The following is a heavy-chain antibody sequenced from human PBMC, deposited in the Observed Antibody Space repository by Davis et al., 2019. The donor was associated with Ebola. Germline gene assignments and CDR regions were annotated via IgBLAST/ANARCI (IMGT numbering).Heavy chain of an antibody. CDR3: ARGMGLTALGGLYFYSYAMDV. D-gene: IGHD4/OR15-4a*01. J-gene: IGHJ6*04. CDR2: INPNSGSP. V-gene: IGHV1-2*06. CDR1: GYTFTGYY. Sequence: AASVKVSCKASGYTFTGYYMHWVRQAPGQGLEWMGRINPNSGSPGYTQKFQGRVTMTRNTSLSTAYMELGSLRSEDTAVYYCARGMGLTALGGLYFYSYAMDVWGKGTTVTVSS.